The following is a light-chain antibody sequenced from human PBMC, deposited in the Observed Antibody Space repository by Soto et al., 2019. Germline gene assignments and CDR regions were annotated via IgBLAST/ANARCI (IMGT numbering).Light chain of an antibody. V-gene: IGKV3-11*01. CDR1: QSISNN. J-gene: IGKJ5*01. CDR2: GAS. CDR3: QQRSNWPSIT. Sequence: IFFTQSPATLSLSPVEKATLACMASQSISNNFAWFQQKPGQVPRLLIYGASNRATGIPARFSGSGSGTDFTLTISSLEPEDFAVYYCQQRSNWPSITFGQGTRLEIK.